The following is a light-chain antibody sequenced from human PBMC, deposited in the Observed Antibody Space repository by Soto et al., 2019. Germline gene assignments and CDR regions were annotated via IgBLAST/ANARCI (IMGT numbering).Light chain of an antibody. CDR3: QQYNNWPVT. Sequence: EIVMTQSPATLSVSPGERATLSCRASQSVSSNLAWYQQKPGQAHRLLIYDASTRAAGIPARFSGSGSGTWFTRTISSLQSEDFAVYYWQQYNNWPVTFGPATKVDIK. CDR1: QSVSSN. CDR2: DAS. V-gene: IGKV3-15*01. J-gene: IGKJ3*01.